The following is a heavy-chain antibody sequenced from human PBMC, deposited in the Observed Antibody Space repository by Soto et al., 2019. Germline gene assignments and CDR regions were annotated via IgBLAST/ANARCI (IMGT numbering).Heavy chain of an antibody. V-gene: IGHV3-7*03. J-gene: IGHJ4*02. CDR2: IKQDGSEK. CDR1: GFTFSSYW. CDR3: VTSGWYNGFDY. D-gene: IGHD6-19*01. Sequence: GGSLRLSCAASGFTFSSYWMSWVRQAPGEGLEWVANIKQDGSEKYYVDSVKGRFTISRDNAKNSLYLQMNSLRAEDTAVYYCVTSGWYNGFDYWGQGTLVTVSS.